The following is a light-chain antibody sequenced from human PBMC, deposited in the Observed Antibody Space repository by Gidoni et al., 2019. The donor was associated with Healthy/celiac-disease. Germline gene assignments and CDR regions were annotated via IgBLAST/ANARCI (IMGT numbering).Light chain of an antibody. J-gene: IGKJ5*01. CDR2: AAS. CDR3: QQGYSTPCT. CDR1: QSICSY. Sequence: IQMTKSPSSLSASVGDRVTITCRASQSICSYLDWYQQKPGKAPKLLIYAASSLQSGVPSRFSGSGSGTDFTLTISSLQPEDFGTYYCQQGYSTPCTFGQGTRLEIK. V-gene: IGKV1-39*01.